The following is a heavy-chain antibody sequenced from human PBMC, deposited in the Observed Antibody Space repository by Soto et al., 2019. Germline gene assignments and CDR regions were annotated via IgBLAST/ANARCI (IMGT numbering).Heavy chain of an antibody. CDR1: GGSISSGGYY. CDR3: ARGSSSWYNY. D-gene: IGHD6-13*01. Sequence: QLQLQESGSGLVKPSQTLSLTCAVSGGSISSGGYYWSWIRQPPGKGLEWIGYIYHSGSTYYNPSLKSRVTISVDRSKNQFSLKLSSVTAADTAVYYCARGSSSWYNYWGQGTLVTVSS. CDR2: IYHSGST. V-gene: IGHV4-30-2*01. J-gene: IGHJ4*02.